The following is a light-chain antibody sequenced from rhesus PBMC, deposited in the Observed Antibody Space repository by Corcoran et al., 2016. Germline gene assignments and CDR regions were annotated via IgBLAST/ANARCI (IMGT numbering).Light chain of an antibody. J-gene: IGKJ3*01. CDR2: RSS. V-gene: IGKV1-69*01. CDR1: QGIRNW. Sequence: DIQMTQSPSSLSASVGDRVTITCRVRQGIRNWLAWYQQRPGKAPTLLIYRSSNLETGGPSRFSGSGSVTDFTLAISSLQPEDIATYYCQQHDNSPFTFGPGTKLEIK. CDR3: QQHDNSPFT.